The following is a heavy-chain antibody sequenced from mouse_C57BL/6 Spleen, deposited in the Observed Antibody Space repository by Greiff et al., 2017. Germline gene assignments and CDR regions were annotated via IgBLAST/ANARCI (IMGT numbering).Heavy chain of an antibody. CDR1: GFNIKDYY. V-gene: IGHV14-2*01. D-gene: IGHD1-1*01. Sequence: VQLQQSGAELVKPGASVKLSCTASGFNIKDYYLHWVKQRTEQGLEWIGRIDPEDGETKYAPKFQGKATITADTSANTAYLQRSSLASEDTAGYYCAKYYGSRAWFADWGQGTLVTVSA. J-gene: IGHJ3*01. CDR3: AKYYGSRAWFAD. CDR2: IDPEDGET.